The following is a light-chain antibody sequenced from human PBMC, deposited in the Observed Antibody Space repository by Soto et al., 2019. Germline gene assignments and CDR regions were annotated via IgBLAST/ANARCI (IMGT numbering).Light chain of an antibody. V-gene: IGKV1-5*01. J-gene: IGKJ1*01. Sequence: DIQMTQSPYTLPAAVGDRVTITCRASQSISNWLAWYQQKPGTAPKLLIYHASTLESGVPSRFSGSGSGTDFTITIRHLKDDDFEKYYCKQCNRYSFGPGTKVDMK. CDR2: HAS. CDR3: KQCNRYS. CDR1: QSISNW.